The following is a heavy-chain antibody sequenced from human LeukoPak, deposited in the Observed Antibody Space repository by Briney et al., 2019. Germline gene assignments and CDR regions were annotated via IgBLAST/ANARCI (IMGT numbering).Heavy chain of an antibody. V-gene: IGHV3-30*01. Sequence: GGSLRLSCAASGFTFSSYAMHWVRQAPGKGLEWVAVISYDGSNKYYADPVKGRFTISRDNSKNTLYLQMNSLGAEDTAVYYCARDRSMIVVVILDYWGQGTLVTVSS. CDR1: GFTFSSYA. J-gene: IGHJ4*02. CDR2: ISYDGSNK. D-gene: IGHD3-22*01. CDR3: ARDRSMIVVVILDY.